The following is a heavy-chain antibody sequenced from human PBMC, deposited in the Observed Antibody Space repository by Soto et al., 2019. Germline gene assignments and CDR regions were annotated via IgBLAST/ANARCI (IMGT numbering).Heavy chain of an antibody. Sequence: ASVKVACKATGYSFKNYAVHWVRQAPGQRLEWMGFTNEGSGNTRFSQKFQGRISITRDTSASTVYLDLSSLTSEDTAIYYCARDDRSVSGVVTLDHWGPGTLVTVSS. D-gene: IGHD3-3*01. CDR3: ARDDRSVSGVVTLDH. CDR2: TNEGSGNT. CDR1: GYSFKNYA. V-gene: IGHV1-3*01. J-gene: IGHJ4*02.